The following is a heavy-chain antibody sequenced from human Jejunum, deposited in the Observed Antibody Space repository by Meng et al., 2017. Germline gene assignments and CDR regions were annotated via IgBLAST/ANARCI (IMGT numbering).Heavy chain of an antibody. Sequence: GESLKISCKASGFMFRIYWMASVRQAPGKGLEWVANIKKDGDKIYYGDSVKGRFTISRDNSKNSLYLQMNSLGADDTAVYYCARVTYDMIAFDIWGQGTMVTVSS. CDR1: GFMFRIYW. CDR3: ARVTYDMIAFDI. CDR2: IKKDGDKI. V-gene: IGHV3-7*01. J-gene: IGHJ3*02. D-gene: IGHD2-21*01.